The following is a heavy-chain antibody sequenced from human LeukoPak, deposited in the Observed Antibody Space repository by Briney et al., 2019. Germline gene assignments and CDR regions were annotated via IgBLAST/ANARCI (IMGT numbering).Heavy chain of an antibody. D-gene: IGHD3-22*01. J-gene: IGHJ3*02. Sequence: GGSLRLSCAASGFTFSSYSMNLVRQAAGKGLEWVSYMSSSSSTIYYADSVKGRFTISRDNAKNSLYLQMNSLRAEDTAVYYCARDLQYYYDSSGYSRGDAFDIWGQGTMVTVSS. V-gene: IGHV3-48*01. CDR3: ARDLQYYYDSSGYSRGDAFDI. CDR1: GFTFSSYS. CDR2: MSSSSSTI.